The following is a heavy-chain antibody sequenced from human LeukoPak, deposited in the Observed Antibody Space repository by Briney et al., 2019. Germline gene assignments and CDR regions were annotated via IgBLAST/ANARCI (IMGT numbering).Heavy chain of an antibody. CDR2: IYYSGST. J-gene: IGHJ5*02. CDR3: AREASREAIHAFDP. D-gene: IGHD2-2*01. CDR1: GGSISSYY. Sequence: SETLSLTCTVSGGSISSYYWSWIRQPPGKGLEWIGYIYYSGSTNYNPSLKSRVTISVDTSKNQFSLKLSSVTAEDTAVYYCAREASREAIHAFDPWGQGTLVTVS. V-gene: IGHV4-59*01.